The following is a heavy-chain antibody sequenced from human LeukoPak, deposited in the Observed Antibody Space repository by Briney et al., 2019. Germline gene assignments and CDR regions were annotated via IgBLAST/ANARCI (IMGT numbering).Heavy chain of an antibody. CDR1: GGSISSYY. Sequence: SETLSLTCTVSGGSISSYYWSWIRQPAGKGLEWIGRIYTSGSTNYNPSLKSRVTILVDTSKNQFSLKLSSVTAADTAVYYCARVRVTMVRGLRYYYMDVWGKGTTVTISS. CDR2: IYTSGST. V-gene: IGHV4-4*07. CDR3: ARVRVTMVRGLRYYYMDV. D-gene: IGHD3-10*01. J-gene: IGHJ6*03.